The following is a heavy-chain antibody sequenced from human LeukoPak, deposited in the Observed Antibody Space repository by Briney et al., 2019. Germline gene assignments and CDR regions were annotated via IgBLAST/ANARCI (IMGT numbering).Heavy chain of an antibody. CDR3: ARELASWNFNP. CDR2: IIPIFGTA. J-gene: IGHJ5*01. Sequence: SVKVSCKASGYTFTSYGISWVRQAPGQGLEWMGGIIPIFGTANYAQKFQGRVTITTDESTSTAYMELSSLRSEDTAVYYCARELASWNFNPWGQGTLVPVPS. CDR1: GYTFTSYG. V-gene: IGHV1-69*05. D-gene: IGHD1-7*01.